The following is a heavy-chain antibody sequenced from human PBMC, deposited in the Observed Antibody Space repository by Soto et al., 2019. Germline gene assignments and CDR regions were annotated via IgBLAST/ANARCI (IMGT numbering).Heavy chain of an antibody. CDR3: GRGNFGFDY. V-gene: IGHV3-74*01. Sequence: PGGFLRLSCGASGYSFKSYNMHWVRQVPGKGPLWVSRINGDGSSILYADSAKGRFTISRDNAKNTLYLQMNGLRAEDTAVYYCGRGNFGFDYWGQGALVTVSS. D-gene: IGHD4-4*01. J-gene: IGHJ4*02. CDR2: INGDGSSI. CDR1: GYSFKSYN.